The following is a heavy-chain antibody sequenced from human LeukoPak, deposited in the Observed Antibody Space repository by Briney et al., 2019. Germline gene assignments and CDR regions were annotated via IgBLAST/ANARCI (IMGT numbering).Heavy chain of an antibody. Sequence: GSLRLSCAASGFTVSNNYMSWVRQAPGKGLEWVSVIYSGGSTYYADSVKGRFTISRDNSKNTLYLQMNSLRGEDTAVYYCARGMATINYYYYGMDVWGQGTTVTVSS. D-gene: IGHD5-24*01. V-gene: IGHV3-66*01. CDR2: IYSGGST. J-gene: IGHJ6*02. CDR3: ARGMATINYYYYGMDV. CDR1: GFTVSNNY.